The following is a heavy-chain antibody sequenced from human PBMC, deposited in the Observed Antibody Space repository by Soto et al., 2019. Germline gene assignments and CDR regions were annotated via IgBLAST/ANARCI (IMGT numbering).Heavy chain of an antibody. Sequence: PSETLSLTCTVSVGSISSGYYYWSWIRQAPGKGREWIGYIYYSGSTYYNPSHKNRSTITVDTSKTEFSLKLRSVTAADSAVYYCAGEKIGYCSGGTCSGVWSLDAWGQGTQVTVYS. D-gene: IGHD2-15*01. V-gene: IGHV4-30-4*02. J-gene: IGHJ5*02. CDR1: VGSISSGYYY. CDR3: AGEKIGYCSGGTCSGVWSLDA. CDR2: IYYSGST.